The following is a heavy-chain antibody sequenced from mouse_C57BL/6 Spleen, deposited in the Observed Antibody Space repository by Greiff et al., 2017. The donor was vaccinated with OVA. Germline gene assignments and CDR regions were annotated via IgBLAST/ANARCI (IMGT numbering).Heavy chain of an antibody. V-gene: IGHV1-54*01. CDR1: GYAFTNYL. CDR3: ARSYGNYAWFAY. J-gene: IGHJ3*01. CDR2: INPGSGGT. Sequence: QVTLKESGAELVRPGTSVKVSCKASGYAFTNYLIEWVKQRPGQGLEWIGVINPGSGGTNYNEKFKGKATLTADKSSSTAYMQLSSLTSEDSAVYFCARSYGNYAWFAYWGQGTLVTVSA. D-gene: IGHD2-1*01.